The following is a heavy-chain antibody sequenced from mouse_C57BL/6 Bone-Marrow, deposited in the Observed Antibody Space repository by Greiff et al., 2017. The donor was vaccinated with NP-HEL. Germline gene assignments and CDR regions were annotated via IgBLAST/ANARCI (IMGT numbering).Heavy chain of an antibody. D-gene: IGHD2-2*01. J-gene: IGHJ3*01. CDR3: ERVSSMVKWFAY. Sequence: QVQLQQPGAELVRPGTSVKLSCKASGYTFTSYWMHWVKQRPGQGLEWIGVIDPSDSYTNYNQKFKGKATLTVDTSYSTANMQLSSLTSEDSAVYYCERVSSMVKWFAYWGQGTLVTVSA. CDR2: IDPSDSYT. CDR1: GYTFTSYW. V-gene: IGHV1-59*01.